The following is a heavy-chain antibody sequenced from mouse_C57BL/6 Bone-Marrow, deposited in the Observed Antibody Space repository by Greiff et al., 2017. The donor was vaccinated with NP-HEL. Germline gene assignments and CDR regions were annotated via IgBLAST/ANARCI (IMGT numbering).Heavy chain of an antibody. D-gene: IGHD2-4*01. CDR2: INPSSGYT. V-gene: IGHV1-7*01. CDR1: GYTFTSYW. Sequence: QVQLQQSGAELAKPGASVQLSCKASGYTFTSYWMHWVKQRPGQGLEWIGYINPSSGYTKFTQKFKDKATLIADKSSSTAYMQLSSLTNEDSAVYYCARSEDYDEERFAYWGQGTLVTVSA. J-gene: IGHJ3*01. CDR3: ARSEDYDEERFAY.